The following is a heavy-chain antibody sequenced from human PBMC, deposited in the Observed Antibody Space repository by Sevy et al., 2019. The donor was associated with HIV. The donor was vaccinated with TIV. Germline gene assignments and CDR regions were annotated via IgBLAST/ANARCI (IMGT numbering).Heavy chain of an antibody. Sequence: GGSLRLSCAASGFTFSSYSMNWVRQAPGKGLEWVSSISSSSSYIYYADSVKGRFTISRDNAKNSLYLQMNSLRAEDTAVYYCAKDQRGIAARPDYFDYWGQGTLVTVSS. V-gene: IGHV3-21*01. CDR1: GFTFSSYS. D-gene: IGHD6-6*01. J-gene: IGHJ4*02. CDR3: AKDQRGIAARPDYFDY. CDR2: ISSSSSYI.